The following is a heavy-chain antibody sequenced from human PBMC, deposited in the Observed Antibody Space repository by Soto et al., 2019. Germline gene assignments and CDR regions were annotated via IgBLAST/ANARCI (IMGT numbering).Heavy chain of an antibody. Sequence: SVKVSCKASGGTFSSYAISWVRQAPGQGLEWMGGIIPIFGTANYAQKFQGRVTITADESTSTAYMELSSLRSEDTAVYYYARVEVTMVRGVIRNYYYYGMDVWGQGTTVTVSS. CDR2: IIPIFGTA. J-gene: IGHJ6*02. CDR1: GGTFSSYA. D-gene: IGHD3-10*01. CDR3: ARVEVTMVRGVIRNYYYYGMDV. V-gene: IGHV1-69*13.